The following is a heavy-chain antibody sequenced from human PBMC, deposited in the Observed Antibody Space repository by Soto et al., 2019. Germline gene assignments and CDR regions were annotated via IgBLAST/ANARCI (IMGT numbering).Heavy chain of an antibody. V-gene: IGHV3-21*01. Sequence: GGSLRLSCAASGFTFSSYSMNWVRQAPGKWLEWVSSISSSSSYIYYADSVKGRFTISRDNAKNSLYLQMNSLRAEDTAVYYCARGSSSSWSNWFDPWGQGXLVTVHS. D-gene: IGHD6-13*01. J-gene: IGHJ5*02. CDR1: GFTFSSYS. CDR2: ISSSSSYI. CDR3: ARGSSSSWSNWFDP.